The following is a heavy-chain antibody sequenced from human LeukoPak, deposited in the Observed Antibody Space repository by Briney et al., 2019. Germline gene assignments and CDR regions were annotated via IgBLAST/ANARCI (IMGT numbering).Heavy chain of an antibody. V-gene: IGHV5-51*01. D-gene: IGHD6-13*01. CDR3: ARHEDPISSWYES. J-gene: IGHJ5*02. CDR2: IFPDDSDT. CDR1: GYSFTSYW. Sequence: RGESLKISCKGSGYSFTSYWIGWVRQMPGKGLEWMGTIFPDDSDTRYSPSFRGQVTMSADRSINTAYLHWRSLKASDTAMYYCARHEDPISSWYESWGQGTLVTVSS.